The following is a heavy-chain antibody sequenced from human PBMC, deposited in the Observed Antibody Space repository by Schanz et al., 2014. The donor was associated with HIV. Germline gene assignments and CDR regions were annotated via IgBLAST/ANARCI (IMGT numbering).Heavy chain of an antibody. CDR1: GFTFNNYW. CDR2: ISGGGGDR. CDR3: TREGNYYGGSVPGH. D-gene: IGHD2-21*01. J-gene: IGHJ4*02. V-gene: IGHV3-23*04. Sequence: EVQLVESGGGLVQPGGSLRLSCEASGFTFNNYWMHWVRQVTGKGLVWVSTISGGGGDRYYADSVKGRFAISRDNSKDTLYLQMNGLRAEDTATYYCTREGNYYGGSVPGHWGQGALVSVSS.